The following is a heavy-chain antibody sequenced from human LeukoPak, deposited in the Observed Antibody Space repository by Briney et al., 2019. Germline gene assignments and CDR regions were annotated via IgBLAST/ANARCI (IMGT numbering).Heavy chain of an antibody. Sequence: PSETLSLTCAVSGGSISSSNWWSWVRQPPGKGPEWIGEIYHSGSTNYNPSLKSRVTISVDKSKNQFSLKLSSVTAADTAVYYCARTPITMVRGVILRDWFDPWGQGTLVTVSS. CDR3: ARTPITMVRGVILRDWFDP. CDR2: IYHSGST. V-gene: IGHV4-4*02. CDR1: GGSISSSNW. D-gene: IGHD3-10*01. J-gene: IGHJ5*02.